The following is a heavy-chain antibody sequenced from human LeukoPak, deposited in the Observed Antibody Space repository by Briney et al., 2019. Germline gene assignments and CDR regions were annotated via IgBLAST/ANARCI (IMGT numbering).Heavy chain of an antibody. Sequence: GGSLRLSCAASGFTFSSYSMNWVRQAPGKGLEWGSSISSSSYIYYADSVKGRFIISRDNAKNSLYLQMNSLRAEDTAVYYCARDGGYCTNGVCSIFRLDYWGQGTLVTVSS. CDR1: GFTFSSYS. D-gene: IGHD2-8*01. J-gene: IGHJ4*02. CDR2: ISSSSYI. CDR3: ARDGGYCTNGVCSIFRLDY. V-gene: IGHV3-21*01.